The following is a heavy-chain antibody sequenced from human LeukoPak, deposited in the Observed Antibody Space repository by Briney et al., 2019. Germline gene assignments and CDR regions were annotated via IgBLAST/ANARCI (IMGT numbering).Heavy chain of an antibody. CDR3: AKSHCGRFSCSRAEF. CDR1: GGSFSGYY. D-gene: IGHD2-2*01. CDR2: ISGGGGST. V-gene: IGHV3-23*01. J-gene: IGHJ4*02. Sequence: PSETLSLTCAVYGGSFSGYYWSWVRQAPGKGLEWVSAISGGGGSTFYADSVKGRFTISRDNSKNTLYLQMNSLRDDDTAIYYCAKSHCGRFSCSRAEFWGQGTLVTVSS.